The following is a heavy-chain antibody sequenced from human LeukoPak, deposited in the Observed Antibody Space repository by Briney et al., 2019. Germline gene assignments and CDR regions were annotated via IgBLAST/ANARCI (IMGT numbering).Heavy chain of an antibody. CDR1: GYTFTSYY. J-gene: IGHJ4*02. V-gene: IGHV1-46*01. D-gene: IGHD6-13*01. CDR3: ARDSSSRPFDY. CDR2: INPSGGST. Sequence: ASVKVSCKASGYTFTSYYMHWVRQAPGQGLEWMGIINPSGGSTSYAQKFQGRVTMTRDMSTSTAYMDLSSLRSDDTALYYCARDSSSRPFDYWGQGTLVTVSS.